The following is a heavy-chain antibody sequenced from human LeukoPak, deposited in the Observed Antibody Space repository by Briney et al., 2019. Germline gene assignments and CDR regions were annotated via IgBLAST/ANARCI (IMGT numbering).Heavy chain of an antibody. D-gene: IGHD3-10*01. CDR2: INAGNGNT. J-gene: IGHJ5*02. CDR3: ARARYYGSGEDWFDP. V-gene: IGHV1-3*01. Sequence: ASVKVSCKASGYTFTSYAMHWVRQAPGQRLEWMGWINAGNGNTKYSQKFQGRVTITRDTSAGTAYMELSSLRSEDTAVYYCARARYYGSGEDWFDPWGQGTLVTVSS. CDR1: GYTFTSYA.